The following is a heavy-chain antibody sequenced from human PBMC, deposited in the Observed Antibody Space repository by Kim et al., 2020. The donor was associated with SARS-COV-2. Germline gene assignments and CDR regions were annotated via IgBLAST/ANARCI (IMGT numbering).Heavy chain of an antibody. J-gene: IGHJ4*02. Sequence: PAPVKGRFSNSSDDSKNTLYLQMNSLKTEDTAVYYWTTEWLRLPRYFDYWGQGTLVTVSS. V-gene: IGHV3-15*01. CDR3: TTEWLRLPRYFDY. D-gene: IGHD5-12*01.